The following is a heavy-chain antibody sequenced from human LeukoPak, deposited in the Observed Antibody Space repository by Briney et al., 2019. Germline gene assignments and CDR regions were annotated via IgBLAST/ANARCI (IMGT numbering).Heavy chain of an antibody. Sequence: SQTLSLTCIVSGGSISSGGYYWSWIRQHPGKGLEWIGYIYYSGSTYYNPSLKSRVTISVDTSKNQFSLKLSSVTAADTAVYYCAATYGDYGGQIDYWGQGTLVTVSS. CDR2: IYYSGST. CDR3: AATYGDYGGQIDY. CDR1: GGSISSGGYY. D-gene: IGHD4-17*01. V-gene: IGHV4-31*03. J-gene: IGHJ4*02.